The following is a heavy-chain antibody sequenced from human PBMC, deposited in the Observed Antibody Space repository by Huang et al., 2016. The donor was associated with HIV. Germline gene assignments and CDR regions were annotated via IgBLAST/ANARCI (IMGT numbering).Heavy chain of an antibody. CDR3: AKDVPRTRTREYSAYGADS. V-gene: IGHV3-30*02. Sequence: QVQLVESGGGVVQPGGSLRLSCAASGFTFSNFGMHWVRQAPGKGLEWVAFIRYDGRNTYYANSVKGRFTISRDYSKNTVFLQMTSLRAEDTALYYCAKDVPRTRTREYSAYGADSWGQGTRVTVSS. J-gene: IGHJ4*02. D-gene: IGHD5-12*01. CDR1: GFTFSNFG. CDR2: IRYDGRNT.